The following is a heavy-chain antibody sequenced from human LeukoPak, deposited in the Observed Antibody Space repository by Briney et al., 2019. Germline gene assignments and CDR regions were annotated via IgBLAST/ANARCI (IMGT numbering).Heavy chain of an antibody. Sequence: GGSLRLSCAASGFTFSLYAMNWVRQAPGKGLEWVSYINDDSSDIHYAGSVRGRFTISRDDDRKTLYLQLSSLRVEDKDVYYCARDTFQPGLIDSWGKGTLVTVSS. J-gene: IGHJ4*02. CDR1: GFTFSLYA. D-gene: IGHD2-2*01. CDR2: INDDSSDI. V-gene: IGHV3-21*05. CDR3: ARDTFQPGLIDS.